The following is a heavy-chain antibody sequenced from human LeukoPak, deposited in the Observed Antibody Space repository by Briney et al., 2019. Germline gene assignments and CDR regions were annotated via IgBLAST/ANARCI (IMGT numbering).Heavy chain of an antibody. CDR3: ARVGGYYDSSGYYYVDWYFDL. CDR2: ISSSGDTI. Sequence: GGSLRLSCAASGFTFSDYYMSWIRQAPGKGLEWISYISSSGDTIFYADSVKGRFTISRDNAKNSLYLQMNSLRAEDTAVYYCARVGGYYDSSGYYYVDWYFDLWGRGTLVTVSS. CDR1: GFTFSDYY. J-gene: IGHJ2*01. D-gene: IGHD3-22*01. V-gene: IGHV3-11*04.